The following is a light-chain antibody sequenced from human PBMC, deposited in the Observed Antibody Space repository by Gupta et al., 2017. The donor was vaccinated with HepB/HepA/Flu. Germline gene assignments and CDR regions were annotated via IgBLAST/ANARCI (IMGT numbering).Light chain of an antibody. J-gene: IGLJ3*02. CDR2: RNN. Sequence: QPDLTQPPSPSGSRGQRVTISCSGSSANIGSTYVYWYQQLPGTAPKLLIYRNNRRPSGVPDRFSGSKSGTSASLAISGLRSEDEADYYCAAWDDSLRGWVFGGGTKLTVL. CDR1: SANIGSTY. V-gene: IGLV1-47*01. CDR3: AAWDDSLRGWV.